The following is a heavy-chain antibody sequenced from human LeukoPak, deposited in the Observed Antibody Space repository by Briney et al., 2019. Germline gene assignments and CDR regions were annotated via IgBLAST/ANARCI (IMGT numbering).Heavy chain of an antibody. D-gene: IGHD2-15*01. CDR3: ATNVRSGFDY. J-gene: IGHJ4*02. CDR1: GASIITSPYY. Sequence: SETLSLTCTVSGASIITSPYYWGWIRQPPGKGLEWIGSIYYRGSPYSGSTSYNPSLKSRVTISGDTSMNQFSLMVTSLTAADTAVYYCATNVRSGFDYWGQGTLVTVSS. CDR2: IYYRGSPYSGST. V-gene: IGHV4-39*07.